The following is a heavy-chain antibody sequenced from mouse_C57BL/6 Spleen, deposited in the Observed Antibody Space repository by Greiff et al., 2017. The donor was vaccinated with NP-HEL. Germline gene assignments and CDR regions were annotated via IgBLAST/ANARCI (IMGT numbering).Heavy chain of an antibody. CDR1: GYAFSSSW. CDR2: IYPGDGDT. CDR3: ARSTYYSNYVGFAY. D-gene: IGHD2-5*01. J-gene: IGHJ3*01. Sequence: VQLQQSGPELVKPGASVKISCKASGYAFSSSWMNWVKQRPGKGLEWIGRIYPGDGDTNYNGKFKGKATLTADKSSSTAYMQLSSLTSEDSAVYFCARSTYYSNYVGFAYWGQGTLVTVSA. V-gene: IGHV1-82*01.